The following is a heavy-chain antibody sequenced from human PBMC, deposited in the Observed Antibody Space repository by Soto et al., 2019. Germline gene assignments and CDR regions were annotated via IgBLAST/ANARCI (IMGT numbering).Heavy chain of an antibody. V-gene: IGHV3-74*01. CDR3: ARDYYDSSGYYYCPAGGYYYYGMDV. CDR2: INSDGSST. J-gene: IGHJ6*02. D-gene: IGHD3-22*01. CDR1: GFTFSSYW. Sequence: EVQLVESGGGLVQPGGSLRLSCAASGFTFSSYWMHWVRQAPGKGLVWVSRINSDGSSTSYADSVKGRFTISRDNAKNTLYLQMNSLRAEDTAVYYCARDYYDSSGYYYCPAGGYYYYGMDVWGQGTTVTVSS.